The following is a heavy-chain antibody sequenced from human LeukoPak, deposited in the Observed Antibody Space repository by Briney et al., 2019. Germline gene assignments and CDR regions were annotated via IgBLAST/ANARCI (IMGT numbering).Heavy chain of an antibody. CDR3: AREGSSSSAFSDY. D-gene: IGHD6-6*01. Sequence: SETLSLTCTVSGGSISSGGYYWSWIRQHPGKGLEWIGYIYYSGSTYYNPSLKSRVTISVDTSKNQFSLKLSSVTAADTAVYYCAREGSSSSAFSDYWGQGTLVTVSS. J-gene: IGHJ4*02. CDR2: IYYSGST. V-gene: IGHV4-31*03. CDR1: GGSISSGGYY.